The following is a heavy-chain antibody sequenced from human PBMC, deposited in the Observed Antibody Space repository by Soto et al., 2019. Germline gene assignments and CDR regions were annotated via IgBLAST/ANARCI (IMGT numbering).Heavy chain of an antibody. V-gene: IGHV3-11*01. CDR1: RFTFSDYY. Sequence: PGGSLRLSCAASRFTFSDYYMSWIRQAPGKGLEWVSYISSSGSTIYYADSVKGRFTISRDNAKNSLYLQMNSLRAEDTAVYYCARVSTVISLSYMDVWGKGTTVTVSS. J-gene: IGHJ6*03. CDR3: ARVSTVISLSYMDV. D-gene: IGHD4-4*01. CDR2: ISSSGSTI.